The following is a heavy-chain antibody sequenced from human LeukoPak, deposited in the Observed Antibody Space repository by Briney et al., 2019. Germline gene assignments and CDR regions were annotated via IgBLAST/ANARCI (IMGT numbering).Heavy chain of an antibody. V-gene: IGHV3-43D*03. CDR3: AKVDTAMARGGYFDY. D-gene: IGHD5-18*01. Sequence: PGGSLRLSCAASGFTFSSYGMSWVRQAPGKGLEWVSLISWDGGSTYYADSVKGRFTISRDNSKNSLYLQMNSLRAEDTALYYCAKVDTAMARGGYFDYWGQGALVTVSS. CDR1: GFTFSSYG. J-gene: IGHJ4*02. CDR2: ISWDGGST.